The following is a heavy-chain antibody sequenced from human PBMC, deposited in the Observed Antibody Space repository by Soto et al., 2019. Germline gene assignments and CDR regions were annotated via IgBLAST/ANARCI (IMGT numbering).Heavy chain of an antibody. CDR3: ARRGGGDYLFDS. Sequence: QLLLQESGPGLVKPSETLSLTCTVSGDSISTSNYYWGWIRQPPGEGLEWIGHIFDSGVTYYNPSPKSLITTSVDTSTNHFSLKLNSITAADTAVYFCARRGGGDYLFDSWGQGMLVTVSS. J-gene: IGHJ4*02. CDR2: IFDSGVT. D-gene: IGHD4-17*01. V-gene: IGHV4-39*01. CDR1: GDSISTSNYY.